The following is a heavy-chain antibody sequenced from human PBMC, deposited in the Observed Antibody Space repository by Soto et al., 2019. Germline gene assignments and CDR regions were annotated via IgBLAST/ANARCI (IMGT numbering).Heavy chain of an antibody. CDR2: IYYSGST. CDR1: GGSISSYY. Sequence: QVQLQESGPGLVKPSETLSLTCTVSGGSISSYYWSWIRQPPGKGLEWIGYIYYSGSTNYNPSLKSRVTISVDTSKNQFSLKLSSVTAADTAVYYCARLRRRPAANSYAFDIWGQGTMVTVSS. D-gene: IGHD2-2*01. V-gene: IGHV4-59*08. J-gene: IGHJ3*02. CDR3: ARLRRRPAANSYAFDI.